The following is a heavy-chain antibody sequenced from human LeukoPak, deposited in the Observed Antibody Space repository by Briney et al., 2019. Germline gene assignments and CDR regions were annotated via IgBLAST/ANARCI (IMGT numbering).Heavy chain of an antibody. Sequence: TASETLSLTCTVSGGSISSYYWSWIRQHPGKGLEWIGYIYYSGSTYYNPSLKSRVTISVDTSKNQFSLKLSSVTAADTAVYYCARGRHTAMAEYNWFDPWGQGTLVTVSS. D-gene: IGHD5-18*01. V-gene: IGHV4-59*06. J-gene: IGHJ5*02. CDR2: IYYSGST. CDR3: ARGRHTAMAEYNWFDP. CDR1: GGSISSYY.